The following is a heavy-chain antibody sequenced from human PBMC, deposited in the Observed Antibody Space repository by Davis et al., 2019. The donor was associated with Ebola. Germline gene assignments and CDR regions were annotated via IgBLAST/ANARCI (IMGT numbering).Heavy chain of an antibody. CDR1: GVSISRHY. CDR3: AERGGSV. V-gene: IGHV4-59*11. CDR2: IYYTGSA. Sequence: PSETLFLTCTVSGVSISRHYWSWIRQPPGKRLEWIGSIYYTGSAYYNSSLNSRVTISVDTSKNQFSLKLSSVTAADTAMYYCAERGGSVWGQGTLVTVSS. D-gene: IGHD3-16*01. J-gene: IGHJ4*02.